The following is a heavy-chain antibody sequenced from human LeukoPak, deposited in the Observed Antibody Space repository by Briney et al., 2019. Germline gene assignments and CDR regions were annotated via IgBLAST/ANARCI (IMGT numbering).Heavy chain of an antibody. D-gene: IGHD1-1*01. CDR1: GFTFSTYG. CDR3: APTGTTGFGYFDY. J-gene: IGHJ4*02. Sequence: PGGSLRLSCAASGFTFSTYGMHWVRQAPGKGLEWVAFIQNGGNNKYSADSVKGRFTISRDNSKNTLYLQMNSLRAEDTAVYYCAPTGTTGFGYFDYWGEGTLVSVPS. V-gene: IGHV3-30*02. CDR2: IQNGGNNK.